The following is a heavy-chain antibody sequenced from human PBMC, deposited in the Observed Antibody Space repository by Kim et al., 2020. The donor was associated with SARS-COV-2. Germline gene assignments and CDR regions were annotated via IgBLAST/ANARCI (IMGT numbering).Heavy chain of an antibody. Sequence: GGSLRLSCAASGFTFSSYSMNWVRQAPGKGLEWVSSISSSSSYIYYADSVKGRFTISRDNAKNSLYLQMNSLRAEDTAVYYCARAGSSSWYRGYYYYGMDVWGQGTTVTVSS. J-gene: IGHJ6*02. CDR3: ARAGSSSWYRGYYYYGMDV. CDR2: ISSSSSYI. D-gene: IGHD6-13*01. V-gene: IGHV3-21*01. CDR1: GFTFSSYS.